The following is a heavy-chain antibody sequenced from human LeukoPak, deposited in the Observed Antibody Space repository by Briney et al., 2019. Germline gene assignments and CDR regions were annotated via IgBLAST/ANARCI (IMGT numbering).Heavy chain of an antibody. Sequence: PSETLSLTCTVSGGSISSSSDYWGWIRQPPGKGLEWIGSIDYSGSSSYNPSPKSRVTISVDTSKNQFSLRLSSVTAADTAVYYCAGHLVADNDDITIFGLVLLSWFDPWGQGTLVTVSS. V-gene: IGHV4-39*01. J-gene: IGHJ5*02. CDR1: GGSISSSSDY. D-gene: IGHD3-3*01. CDR2: IDYSGSS. CDR3: AGHLVADNDDITIFGLVLLSWFDP.